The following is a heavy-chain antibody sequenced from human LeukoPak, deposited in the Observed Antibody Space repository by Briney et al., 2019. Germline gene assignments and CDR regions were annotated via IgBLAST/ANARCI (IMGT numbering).Heavy chain of an antibody. J-gene: IGHJ6*03. Sequence: SQTLSLTCTVSGGSISSGSYYWSWIRQPAGKGLEWIGRICTSGSTNYNPSLKSRVTISVDTSKNQFSLKLSSVTAADTAVYYCARTPYYYYYYMNVWGKGTTVTVSS. V-gene: IGHV4-61*02. CDR3: ARTPYYYYYYMNV. CDR2: ICTSGST. CDR1: GGSISSGSYY.